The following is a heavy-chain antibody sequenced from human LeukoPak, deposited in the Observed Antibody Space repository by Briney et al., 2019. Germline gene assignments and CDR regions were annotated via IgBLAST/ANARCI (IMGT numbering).Heavy chain of an antibody. V-gene: IGHV1-18*01. CDR1: GYTFTTYG. CDR3: AREGLGELTLDC. CDR2: ISTDNGDT. J-gene: IGHJ4*02. Sequence: AASVKVSCKSSGYTFTTYGITWVRQAPGQGLEWMGWISTDNGDTNYAQKLQGRVTMTTDTSTSTAYMELRSLRSDDTAVYYCAREGLGELTLDCWGQGTLVTVSS. D-gene: IGHD3-16*01.